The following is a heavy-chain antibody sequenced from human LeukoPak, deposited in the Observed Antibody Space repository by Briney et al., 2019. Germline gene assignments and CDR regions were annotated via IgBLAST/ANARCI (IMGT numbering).Heavy chain of an antibody. J-gene: IGHJ4*02. CDR3: ARDLDYYFDY. D-gene: IGHD3/OR15-3a*01. Sequence: GGSLRLSCAASGFIFSSYEMNWVRQAPGKGLEWVSYISSSGTTIYYADSVKGRFTISRDNSKNTLYLQMNSLRAEDTAVYYCARDLDYYFDYWGQGTLVTVSS. CDR1: GFIFSSYE. V-gene: IGHV3-48*03. CDR2: ISSSGTTI.